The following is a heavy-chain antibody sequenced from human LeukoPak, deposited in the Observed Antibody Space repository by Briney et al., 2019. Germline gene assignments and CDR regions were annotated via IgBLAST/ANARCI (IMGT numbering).Heavy chain of an antibody. CDR1: GGTFSSYA. D-gene: IGHD6-13*01. CDR3: ARDWGGGAAADY. V-gene: IGHV1-69*06. CDR2: IIPIFGTA. J-gene: IGHJ4*02. Sequence: ASVNVSCKASGGTFSSYAISWVRQAPGQGLEWMGGIIPIFGTANYAQKFQGRVTITADKSTSTAYMELSSLRSEDTAVYYCARDWGGGAAADYWGQGTLVTVSS.